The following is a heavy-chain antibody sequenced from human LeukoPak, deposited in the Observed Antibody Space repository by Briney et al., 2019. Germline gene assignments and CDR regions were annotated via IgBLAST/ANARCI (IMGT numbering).Heavy chain of an antibody. D-gene: IGHD3-22*01. J-gene: IGHJ3*02. Sequence: GGSLRLSCTGSGFTFSSYWMHWLRQVPGKALVWVSRINSDRSTSTTNYADSVEGRFTISRDNAKNSLYLQMNSLRAEDTAVYYCARDGLTYYYDSSTSFDIWGQGTMVTVSS. V-gene: IGHV3-74*01. CDR2: INSDRSTSTT. CDR3: ARDGLTYYYDSSTSFDI. CDR1: GFTFSSYW.